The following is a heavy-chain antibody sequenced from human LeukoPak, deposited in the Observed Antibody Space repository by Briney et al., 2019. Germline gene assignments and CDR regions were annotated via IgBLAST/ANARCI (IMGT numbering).Heavy chain of an antibody. CDR2: IYYSGST. CDR3: ARGRYCSGGSCYFYPKYYYYYGMDV. Sequence: SETLSLTCTVSGGSITGGSYYWAWIRQPPGKGLEWIGSIYYSGSTYYNPSLKSRVTISVDTSKNQFSLKLSSVTAADTAVYYCARGRYCSGGSCYFYPKYYYYYGMDVWGQGTTVTVSS. V-gene: IGHV4-39*07. CDR1: GGSITGGSYY. J-gene: IGHJ6*02. D-gene: IGHD2-15*01.